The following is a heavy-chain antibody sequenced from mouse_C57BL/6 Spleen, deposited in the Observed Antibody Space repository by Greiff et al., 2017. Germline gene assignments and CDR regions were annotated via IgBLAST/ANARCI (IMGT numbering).Heavy chain of an antibody. V-gene: IGHV14-1*01. Sequence: VQLQQSGAELVRPGASVKLSCTASGYNIKDYYMHWVKQRPEQGLEWIGRIDPEDGGTDYDPKFQGKATLTADTSSNTAYLQLSSLTSEDTAVYYCTGDYNYGEFEYWGQGTTLTVSS. CDR1: GYNIKDYY. J-gene: IGHJ2*01. CDR3: TGDYNYGEFEY. CDR2: IDPEDGGT. D-gene: IGHD2-12*01.